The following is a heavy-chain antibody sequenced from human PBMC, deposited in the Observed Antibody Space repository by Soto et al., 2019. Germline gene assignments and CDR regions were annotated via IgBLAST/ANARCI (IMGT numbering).Heavy chain of an antibody. CDR2: INAGNGNT. D-gene: IGHD4-17*01. V-gene: IGHV1-3*01. CDR3: ARDWGMTTLTKDGHGMDV. J-gene: IGHJ6*04. CDR1: GYTFTSYA. Sequence: ASVKVSCKASGYTFTSYAMHWVRQAPGQRLEWMGWINAGNGNTKYSQKFQGRVTITRDTSASTAYMELSSLRSEDTAVYYCARDWGMTTLTKDGHGMDVSSKGTSDIVSS.